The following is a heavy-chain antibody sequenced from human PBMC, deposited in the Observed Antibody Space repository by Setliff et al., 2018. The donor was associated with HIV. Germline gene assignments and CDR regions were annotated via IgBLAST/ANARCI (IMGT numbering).Heavy chain of an antibody. V-gene: IGHV4-59*01. D-gene: IGHD1-26*01. CDR1: GGSISSYY. CDR3: ARIGWKQGAVGAFSDY. CDR2: IYHSGLT. Sequence: SETLSLTCTVSGGSISSYYWSWIRQSPDKGLEWIGFIYHSGLTKSNPSLESRVSMSMDVSKNLFSLNLRSVTAADSAVYYCARIGWKQGAVGAFSDYRGQGAQVTVSS. J-gene: IGHJ4*02.